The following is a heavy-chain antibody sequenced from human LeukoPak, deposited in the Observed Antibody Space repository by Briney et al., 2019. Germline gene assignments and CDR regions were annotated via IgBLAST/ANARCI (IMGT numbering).Heavy chain of an antibody. CDR1: GFTFTSYS. D-gene: IGHD4-17*01. Sequence: PGGSLRLSCAASGFTFTSYSMNWVRQAPGKGLEWVSSISSTSTYIYYADSVEGRFSISRDNAKSSLYLQMNDLRAEDTAVYYCVRDRYGDYSLDYWGQGTLVTVSS. CDR2: ISSTSTYI. J-gene: IGHJ4*02. CDR3: VRDRYGDYSLDY. V-gene: IGHV3-21*01.